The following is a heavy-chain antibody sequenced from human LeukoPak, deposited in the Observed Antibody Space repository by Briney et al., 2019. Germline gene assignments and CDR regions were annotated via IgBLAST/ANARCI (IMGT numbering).Heavy chain of an antibody. CDR2: IYYSGST. J-gene: IGHJ4*02. Sequence: SETLSLTCTVSGGSISSYYWSWIRQPPGKGLEWIGSIYYSGSTYYNPSLKSRVTISVDTSKNQFSLKLSSVTAADTAVYYCASYDSSGASGYWGQGTLVTVSS. D-gene: IGHD3-22*01. CDR3: ASYDSSGASGY. CDR1: GGSISSYY. V-gene: IGHV4-59*05.